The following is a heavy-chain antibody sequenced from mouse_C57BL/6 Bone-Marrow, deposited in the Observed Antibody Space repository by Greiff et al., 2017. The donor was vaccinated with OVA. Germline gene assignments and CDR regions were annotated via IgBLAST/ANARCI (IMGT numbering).Heavy chain of an antibody. CDR3: ASPLYYGSSLGYWYFDV. V-gene: IGHV1-61*01. CDR2: IYPSDSET. J-gene: IGHJ1*03. Sequence: QVQLQQPGAELVRPGSSVKLSCKASGYTFTSYWMDWVKQRPGQGLEWIGNIYPSDSETHYNQKFKDKATLTVDKSSSTAYMQLSSLTSEDSAVYDGASPLYYGSSLGYWYFDVWGTGTTVTVSA. D-gene: IGHD1-1*01. CDR1: GYTFTSYW.